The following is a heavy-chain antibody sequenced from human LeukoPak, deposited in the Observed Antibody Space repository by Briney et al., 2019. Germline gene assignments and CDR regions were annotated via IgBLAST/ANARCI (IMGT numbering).Heavy chain of an antibody. J-gene: IGHJ6*03. CDR2: MNPNSGNP. CDR1: GYTFTSYD. V-gene: IGHV1-8*01. Sequence: ASVKVSCKASGYTFTSYDINWVRQATGQGLEWMGWMNPNSGNPGYAQKFQGRVTMTRNTSISTAYMELSSLRSEDTAVYYCARAIRGVYGDYAPGYYYYYMDVWGKGTTVTVSS. D-gene: IGHD4-17*01. CDR3: ARAIRGVYGDYAPGYYYYYMDV.